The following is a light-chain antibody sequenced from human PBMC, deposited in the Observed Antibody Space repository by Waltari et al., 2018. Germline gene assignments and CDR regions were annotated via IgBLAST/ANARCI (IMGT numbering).Light chain of an antibody. CDR1: QSISSY. V-gene: IGKV1-39*01. J-gene: IGKJ5*01. CDR3: QQSYSTPPIT. Sequence: DIQMTQSPSSLSASVGDRVTITCRASQSISSYLNWYQQKPGKAPKLLIYAAPSLQSWVPSRFSGSGSGTDFTLTISSLQPEDFATYYCQQSYSTPPITFGQGTRLEIK. CDR2: AAP.